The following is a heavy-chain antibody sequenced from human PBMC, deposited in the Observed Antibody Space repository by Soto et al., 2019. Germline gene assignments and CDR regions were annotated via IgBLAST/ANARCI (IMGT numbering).Heavy chain of an antibody. D-gene: IGHD2-8*01. Sequence: ASVKVSCKASGYTFTGYYMHWVRQAPGQGLEWMGWINPNSGGTNYAQKFQGRVTMTRDTSISTAYMELSRLRSDDTAVYYCARDLVLMVYAPRGYYGMDVWGQGTTVTVSS. CDR3: ARDLVLMVYAPRGYYGMDV. CDR1: GYTFTGYY. V-gene: IGHV1-2*02. CDR2: INPNSGGT. J-gene: IGHJ6*02.